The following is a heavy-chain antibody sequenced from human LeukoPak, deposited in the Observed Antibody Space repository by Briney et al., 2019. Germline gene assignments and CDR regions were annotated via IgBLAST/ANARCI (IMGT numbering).Heavy chain of an antibody. CDR2: IYPGDSDT. CDR3: ARQRGYRMTKDGFDV. J-gene: IGHJ3*01. D-gene: IGHD5-18*01. CDR1: GYIFTNYW. Sequence: GESLKISCKGSGYIFTNYWIGWVRQMPGKGLEWMGIIYPGDSDTRYSPSFQGQVTISTDKSISTAYLQWSSLKASDSGMYYCARQRGYRMTKDGFDVWGQGTMVTVSS. V-gene: IGHV5-51*01.